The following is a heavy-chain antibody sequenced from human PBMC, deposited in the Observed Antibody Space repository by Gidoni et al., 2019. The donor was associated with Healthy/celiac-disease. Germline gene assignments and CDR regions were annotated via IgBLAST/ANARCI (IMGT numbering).Heavy chain of an antibody. CDR2: ISSSSSYI. CDR3: ARGANGAVAGYYYYGMDV. CDR1: GFSCSRYS. D-gene: IGHD6-19*01. Sequence: EVQLVESGGGLVKPGGSLRRSCAASGFSCSRYSRNWVRQAPGKGLAWVSSISSSSSYIYYADSVQGRFTISRDNAKNSLYLQMNSLRAEDTAVYYCARGANGAVAGYYYYGMDVWGQGTTVTVSS. V-gene: IGHV3-21*01. J-gene: IGHJ6*02.